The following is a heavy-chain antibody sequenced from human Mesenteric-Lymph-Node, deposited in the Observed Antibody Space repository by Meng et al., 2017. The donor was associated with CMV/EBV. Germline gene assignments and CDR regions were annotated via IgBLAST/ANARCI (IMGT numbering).Heavy chain of an antibody. CDR2: IKSDGSDR. J-gene: IGHJ5*02. Sequence: GGSLRLSCAASGFTFSSYWMHWVRQAPGKGLVWVSRIKSDGSDRGYADSVKGRFTISRDNAKNTLYLQMNSLRVEDTAVYYCARDRDITMWGGWLDPWGQGTLVTSPQ. CDR1: GFTFSSYW. V-gene: IGHV3-74*01. CDR3: ARDRDITMWGGWLDP. D-gene: IGHD3-10*02.